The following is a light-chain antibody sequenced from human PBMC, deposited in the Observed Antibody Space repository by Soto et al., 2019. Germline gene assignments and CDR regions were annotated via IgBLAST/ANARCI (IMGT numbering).Light chain of an antibody. CDR3: QQRSNWRWT. CDR2: GAS. CDR1: QSVSTN. Sequence: EIVLTQSPATMSVSPGERASLSCRASQSVSTNLAWYQQKPGQAPRLLIYGASTRATGIPARFSGSGSGTEFTLTINSLQSEDFAVYYCQQRSNWRWTFGQGTKVDIK. V-gene: IGKV3-15*01. J-gene: IGKJ1*01.